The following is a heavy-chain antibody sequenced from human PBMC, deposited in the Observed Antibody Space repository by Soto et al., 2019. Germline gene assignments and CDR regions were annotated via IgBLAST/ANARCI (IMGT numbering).Heavy chain of an antibody. CDR1: GFTFSSYG. Sequence: QVQLVESGGGVVQPGRSLRLSCAASGFTFSSYGMHWVRQAPGKGLEWVAVISYDGSNKYYADSVKGRFTISRDNSKNTLYLQMNSPRAEDTAVYYCAKDILVGATAQDIWGQGTMVTVSS. D-gene: IGHD1-26*01. CDR2: ISYDGSNK. V-gene: IGHV3-30*18. J-gene: IGHJ3*02. CDR3: AKDILVGATAQDI.